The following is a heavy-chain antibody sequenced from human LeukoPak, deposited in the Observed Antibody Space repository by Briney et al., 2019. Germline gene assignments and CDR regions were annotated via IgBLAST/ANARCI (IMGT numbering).Heavy chain of an antibody. V-gene: IGHV4-34*01. CDR3: ARALEYSSVDY. D-gene: IGHD6-6*01. CDR2: MNHSGST. Sequence: PSETLSLTCAVYGGSFSGYYWSWIRQPPGKGLEWIGEMNHSGSTNYNPSLKSRVTISVDTSKNQFSLKLSSVTAADTAVYYCARALEYSSVDYWGQGTLVTVSS. J-gene: IGHJ4*02. CDR1: GGSFSGYY.